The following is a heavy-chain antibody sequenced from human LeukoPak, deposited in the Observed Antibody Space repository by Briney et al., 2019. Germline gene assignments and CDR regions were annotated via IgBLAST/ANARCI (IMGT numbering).Heavy chain of an antibody. J-gene: IGHJ4*02. D-gene: IGHD4-17*01. Sequence: ASVKGSCKASGDTFTSYGISWVRQAPGQGVEWMGWSSAYNGNTNYAQKLQGRVTMAPDTSTSTAYMELRSLRSDDTAVYYCARGDDYGDYVRNWGQGTLVTVST. CDR1: GDTFTSYG. CDR2: SSAYNGNT. CDR3: ARGDDYGDYVRN. V-gene: IGHV1-18*01.